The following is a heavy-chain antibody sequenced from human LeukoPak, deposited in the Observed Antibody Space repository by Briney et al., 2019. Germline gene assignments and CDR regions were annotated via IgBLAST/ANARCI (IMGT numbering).Heavy chain of an antibody. CDR1: GFTFSSYE. V-gene: IGHV3-48*03. Sequence: PGGSLRLSCAASGFTFSSYEMNWVRQAPGKGLEWVSYISSSGSTIYYADSVKGRFTISRDNAKNSLYLQMNSLRAEDTAVYYCARGEDTAMVPDFDYWGQGTLVTVSS. CDR3: ARGEDTAMVPDFDY. J-gene: IGHJ4*02. CDR2: ISSSGSTI. D-gene: IGHD5-18*01.